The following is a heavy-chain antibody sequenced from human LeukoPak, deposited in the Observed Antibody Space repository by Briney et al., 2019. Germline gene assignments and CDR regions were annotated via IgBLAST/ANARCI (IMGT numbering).Heavy chain of an antibody. CDR1: GYRFTSYW. J-gene: IGHJ4*02. V-gene: IGHV5-51*01. Sequence: PGESLKISCQGSGYRFTSYWIGWVRPMPGKGLEWMGIIYPGDSDTRYSPSFQGQVTISADKSISTAYLQWSSLKVSHTAMYYCARPYYYDSSGNYYFDSWGQGALVTVSS. CDR3: ARPYYYDSSGNYYFDS. D-gene: IGHD3-22*01. CDR2: IYPGDSDT.